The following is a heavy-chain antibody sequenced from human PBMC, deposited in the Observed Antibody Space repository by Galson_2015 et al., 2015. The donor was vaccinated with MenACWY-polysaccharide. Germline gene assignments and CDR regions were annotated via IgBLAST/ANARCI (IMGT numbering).Heavy chain of an antibody. CDR2: IYPADSDT. V-gene: IGHV5-51*03. Sequence: QSGAEVKKPGESLKISCKGSGYSFSTYWIGWVRQMPGKGLEWMGIIYPADSDTRYSPSFQGQVTISADQSISTAYLQRSSLKASDTAMYYCARPNYYDRTGYHMDYWGQGTLVTVSS. J-gene: IGHJ4*02. CDR3: ARPNYYDRTGYHMDY. D-gene: IGHD3-22*01. CDR1: GYSFSTYW.